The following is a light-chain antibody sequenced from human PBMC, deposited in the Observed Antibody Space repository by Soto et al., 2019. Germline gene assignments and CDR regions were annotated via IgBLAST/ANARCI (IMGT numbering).Light chain of an antibody. V-gene: IGLV2-14*01. Sequence: QSALTQPASVSGSPGQSITISCTGTSSDIGGYNFVSWYQRNPGKAPKLMIFEVSNRPSGVSNRFSGSKSGNTASLTISGLQPEDEAAYFCYSYTSSSTSVFGTGTKLTVL. CDR1: SSDIGGYNF. J-gene: IGLJ1*01. CDR2: EVS. CDR3: YSYTSSSTSV.